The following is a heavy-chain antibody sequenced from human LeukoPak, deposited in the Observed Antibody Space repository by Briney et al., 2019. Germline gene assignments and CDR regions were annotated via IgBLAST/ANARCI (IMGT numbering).Heavy chain of an antibody. CDR1: GYTFTSYG. CDR3: AREGDYGDSDDYYYYGMDV. J-gene: IGHJ6*02. Sequence: GASVKVSCKASGYTFTSYGISWVRQAPGQGLECMGWISAYNGNTNYAQKLQGRVTMTTDTSTSTAYMELRSLRSDDTAVYYCAREGDYGDSDDYYYYGMDVWGQGTTVTVSS. D-gene: IGHD4-17*01. V-gene: IGHV1-18*01. CDR2: ISAYNGNT.